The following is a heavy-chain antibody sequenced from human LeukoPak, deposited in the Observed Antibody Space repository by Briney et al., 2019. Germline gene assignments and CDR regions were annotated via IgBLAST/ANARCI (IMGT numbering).Heavy chain of an antibody. CDR3: AKDQYYDFWSGYYYYMDV. J-gene: IGHJ6*03. Sequence: GGSLRLSCAASGFTFSSYAMSWVRQAPGKGLEWVSAIRGSGGSTYYADSVKGRFTISRDNPKNTLYLQMNSLRAEDTAVYYCAKDQYYDFWSGYYYYMDVWGKGTTVTVSS. D-gene: IGHD3-3*01. CDR1: GFTFSSYA. V-gene: IGHV3-23*01. CDR2: IRGSGGST.